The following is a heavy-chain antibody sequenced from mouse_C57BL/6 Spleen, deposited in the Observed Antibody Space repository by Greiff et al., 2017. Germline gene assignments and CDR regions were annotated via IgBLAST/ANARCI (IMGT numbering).Heavy chain of an antibody. CDR2: INPSSGYT. V-gene: IGHV1-7*01. CDR3: ATSPGDYSAWFAY. Sequence: QVQLKQSGAELAKPGASVKLSCKASGYTFTSYWMHWVKQRPGQGLEWIGYINPSSGYTKYNQKFKDKATLTADKSSSPAYMQLSSLTSEDSAVYYCATSPGDYSAWFAYWGQGTLVTVSA. D-gene: IGHD2-4*01. CDR1: GYTFTSYW. J-gene: IGHJ3*01.